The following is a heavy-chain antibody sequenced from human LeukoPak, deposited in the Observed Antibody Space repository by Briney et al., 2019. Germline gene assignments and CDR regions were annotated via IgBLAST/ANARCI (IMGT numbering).Heavy chain of an antibody. CDR1: GFTFNTYT. CDR2: ISGSSGII. V-gene: IGHV3-48*01. D-gene: IGHD3-22*01. Sequence: GGSLRLSCAASGFTFNTYTMNWVGQAPGKGLEWVSYISGSSGIIDYADSVRGRFTISRDNAKNSLYLQMNSLRAEDTAVYYCARAQYYDSSGYYYEDYFQHWGQGTLVTVSS. J-gene: IGHJ1*01. CDR3: ARAQYYDSSGYYYEDYFQH.